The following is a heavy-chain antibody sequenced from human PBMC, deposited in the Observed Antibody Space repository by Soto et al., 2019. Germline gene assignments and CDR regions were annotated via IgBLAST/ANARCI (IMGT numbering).Heavy chain of an antibody. CDR2: TYYRSKWDY. Sequence: SQTLSLTCAISGDSVSTNSATWDWIRQSPSRGLEWLGRTYYRSKWDYDYAASVKGRININPDTSNNQVSLHLDSVTPDDTAVYYCARRIGNSWLDSSGQGTLVTVS. V-gene: IGHV6-1*01. J-gene: IGHJ5*01. CDR1: GDSVSTNSAT. CDR3: ARRIGNSWLDS.